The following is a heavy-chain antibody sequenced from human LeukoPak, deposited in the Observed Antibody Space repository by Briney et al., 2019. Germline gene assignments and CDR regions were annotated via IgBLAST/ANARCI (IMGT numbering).Heavy chain of an antibody. CDR2: VSYDGSYK. J-gene: IGHJ4*02. CDR3: ARAPGYGAAYYFDY. Sequence: GRSLRLSCAAAGFTFSKFAMHWVRQAPGKGLEWVAVVSYDGSYKYYADSVKGRFTISRDNSKNTLYLQMNSLRAEDTAVYDCARAPGYGAAYYFDYWGQGTLVTVSS. CDR1: GFTFSKFA. D-gene: IGHD1-1*01. V-gene: IGHV3-30*04.